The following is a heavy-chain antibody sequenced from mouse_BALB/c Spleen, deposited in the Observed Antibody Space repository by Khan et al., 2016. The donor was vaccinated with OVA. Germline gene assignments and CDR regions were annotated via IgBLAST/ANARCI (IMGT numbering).Heavy chain of an antibody. D-gene: IGHD2-1*01. CDR3: ATIYGNPFAF. V-gene: IGHV14-3*02. CDR2: IDTPNDDS. Sequence: VQLKESGAELVKPGASVKFSCSASGFTIKDTYMHWIKQRPDQGLEWIGRIDTPNDDSKYGANVQAKPTFTADTSSNTVYLQRSSMTSEDTAVYYCATIYGNPFAFWGQEALDGVSA. CDR1: GFTIKDTY. J-gene: IGHJ3*01.